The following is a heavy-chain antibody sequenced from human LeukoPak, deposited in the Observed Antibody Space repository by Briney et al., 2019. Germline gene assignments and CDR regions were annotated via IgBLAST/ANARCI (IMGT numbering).Heavy chain of an antibody. J-gene: IGHJ5*02. Sequence: GASVKVTCKASGYTFTSYGISWVRQAPGQGLEWMGWISAYNGNTNYAQKLQGRVTMTTDTSTSTAYMELRSLRSDDTAVYYCARAGYVWGSQAWFDPWGQGTLVTVSS. CDR2: ISAYNGNT. CDR3: ARAGYVWGSQAWFDP. V-gene: IGHV1-18*01. D-gene: IGHD3-16*01. CDR1: GYTFTSYG.